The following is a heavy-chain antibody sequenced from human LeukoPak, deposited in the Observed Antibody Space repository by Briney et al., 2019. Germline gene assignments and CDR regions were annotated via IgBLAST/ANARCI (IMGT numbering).Heavy chain of an antibody. CDR3: ARKGGSHGSGSYQYNWFDP. D-gene: IGHD3-10*01. CDR1: GYTFTSYD. CDR2: ISAYNGNT. V-gene: IGHV1-18*01. Sequence: GASVKVSCKASGYTFTSYDINWVRQATGQGLEWMGWISAYNGNTNYAQKLQGGVTMTTDTSTSTAYMELRSLRSDDTAVYYCARKGGSHGSGSYQYNWFDPWGQGTLVTVSS. J-gene: IGHJ5*02.